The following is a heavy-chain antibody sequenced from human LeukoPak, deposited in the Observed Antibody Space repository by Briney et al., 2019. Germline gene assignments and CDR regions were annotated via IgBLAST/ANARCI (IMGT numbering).Heavy chain of an antibody. CDR3: ARMYYDFWSGYEGTHDAFDI. V-gene: IGHV4-59*01. CDR2: IYYSGST. Sequence: SETLSLTCTVSGGSISSYYWSWIRQPPGKGLEWIGYIYYSGSTNYNPSLKSRVTISVDTSKNQFSLKLGSVTAADTAVYYCARMYYDFWSGYEGTHDAFDIWGQGTMVTVSS. CDR1: GGSISSYY. J-gene: IGHJ3*02. D-gene: IGHD3-3*01.